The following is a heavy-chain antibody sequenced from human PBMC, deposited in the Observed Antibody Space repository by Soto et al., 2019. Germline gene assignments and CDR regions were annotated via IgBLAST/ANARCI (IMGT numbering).Heavy chain of an antibody. V-gene: IGHV3-30*18. CDR3: AKADYSYSWAPGDY. J-gene: IGHJ4*02. Sequence: PGGSLRLSCAASGFTFSSYGMHWVRQAPGKGLEWVAVISYDGSNKYYADSVKGRFTISRDNSKNTLYLQMNSLRAEDTAVYYCAKADYSYSWAPGDYWGQGTLVTVSS. D-gene: IGHD6-13*01. CDR1: GFTFSSYG. CDR2: ISYDGSNK.